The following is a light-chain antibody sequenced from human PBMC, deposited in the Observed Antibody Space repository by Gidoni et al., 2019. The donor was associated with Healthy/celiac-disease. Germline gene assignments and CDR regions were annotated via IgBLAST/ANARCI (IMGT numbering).Light chain of an antibody. J-gene: IGLJ2*01. V-gene: IGLV3-25*03. CDR1: ALPKQY. Sequence: SYELTQPPSVSVSPGQTARITCSVDALPKQYAYWYQQKPGQAPVLVIYKDSERPSGIPERFSGSSSGTTVTLTISGVQAEDEADYYCQSADSSGTSHVVFGGGTKLTVL. CDR2: KDS. CDR3: QSADSSGTSHVV.